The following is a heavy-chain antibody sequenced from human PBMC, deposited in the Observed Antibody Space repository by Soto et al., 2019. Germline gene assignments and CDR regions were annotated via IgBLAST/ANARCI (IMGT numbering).Heavy chain of an antibody. CDR3: ARPKMSGMDA. V-gene: IGHV4-39*01. CDR1: DGSISRSSYY. Sequence: SETLSLTCTVSDGSISRSSYYWVWIRQPPGKGLEWIGSIYDSGSTYYNPSLKSRVTISADTSKNQFSLKLSSVTAADTAVYYCARPKMSGMDAWGQGTTVTVSS. J-gene: IGHJ6*02. CDR2: IYDSGST.